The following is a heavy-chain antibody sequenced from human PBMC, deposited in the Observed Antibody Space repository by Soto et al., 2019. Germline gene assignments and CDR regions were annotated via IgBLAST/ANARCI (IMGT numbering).Heavy chain of an antibody. J-gene: IGHJ5*02. Sequence: GASVKVSCKASGYTLTDLSMHWVRQAPGKGLEWMGGINPEDGDTNYAQKFQGRVTMTKDTSTSTAYMELSSLRSDDTAVYYCARIGAYGSGWFDPWGQGTLVTVSS. D-gene: IGHD3-10*01. V-gene: IGHV1-24*01. CDR2: INPEDGDT. CDR3: ARIGAYGSGWFDP. CDR1: GYTLTDLS.